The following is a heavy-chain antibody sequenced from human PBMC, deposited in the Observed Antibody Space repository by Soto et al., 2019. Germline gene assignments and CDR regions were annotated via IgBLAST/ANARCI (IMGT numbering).Heavy chain of an antibody. D-gene: IGHD1-7*01. CDR1: GFTFSSYA. CDR3: ASTRRELELRISYMDV. Sequence: PGGSLRLSCAASGFTFSSYAMSWVRQAPGKGLEWVSAISGSGGSTYYADSVKGRFTISRDNSKNTLYLQMNSLRAEDTAVYYCASTRRELELRISYMDVWGKGTTVTVSS. CDR2: ISGSGGST. V-gene: IGHV3-23*01. J-gene: IGHJ6*03.